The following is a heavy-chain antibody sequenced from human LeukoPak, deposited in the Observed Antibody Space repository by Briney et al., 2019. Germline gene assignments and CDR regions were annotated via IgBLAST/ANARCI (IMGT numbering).Heavy chain of an antibody. J-gene: IGHJ4*02. CDR3: ARAGEEYYNFWSGYYPLNH. Sequence: GGSLRLSCAASGFTFTRYWMHWGRQARGKGRVGVSRINSDGSVTNYAESVKGGFTISRDNAKNTVDLQMNSLRAEDTAVYYCARAGEEYYNFWSGYYPLNHWGQGALVTVPS. CDR2: INSDGSVT. V-gene: IGHV3-74*01. D-gene: IGHD3-3*01. CDR1: GFTFTRYW.